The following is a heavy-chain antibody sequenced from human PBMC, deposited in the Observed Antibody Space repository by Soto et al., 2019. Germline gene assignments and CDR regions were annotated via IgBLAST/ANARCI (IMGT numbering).Heavy chain of an antibody. D-gene: IGHD3-16*01. V-gene: IGHV4-59*12. CDR1: GGSISSYY. CDR2: IYYSGST. J-gene: IGHJ4*02. Sequence: SETLSLTCTVSGGSISSYYWTWIRQPPGKGLEWIGYIYYSGSTYYNPSLKSRVTISVDTSKNQFSLRLNSVTAEDTAVYYCAKDRRAGGNSAFYFDFWGQGAQVTVSS. CDR3: AKDRRAGGNSAFYFDF.